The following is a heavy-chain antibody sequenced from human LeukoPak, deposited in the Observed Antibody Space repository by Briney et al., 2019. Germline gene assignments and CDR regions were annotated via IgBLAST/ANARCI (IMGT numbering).Heavy chain of an antibody. CDR2: MNSDGSST. J-gene: IGHJ4*02. Sequence: PGGSLRLSCAASGFTLSNYWMYWVRQAPGKGLVWVSRMNSDGSSTTYADSVKGRFTISRDNAKNALYLQMSSLRAEDTAVYHCAREAFNYGDHYFDYWGQGTLVTASS. CDR1: GFTLSNYW. CDR3: AREAFNYGDHYFDY. V-gene: IGHV3-74*01. D-gene: IGHD4-17*01.